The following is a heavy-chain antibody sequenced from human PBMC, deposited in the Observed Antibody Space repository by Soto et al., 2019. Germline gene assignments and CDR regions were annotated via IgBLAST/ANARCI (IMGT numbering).Heavy chain of an antibody. V-gene: IGHV3-9*01. CDR2: ISWNGAFI. CDR3: TRDIFLTISTVDF. D-gene: IGHD2-21*01. Sequence: EVQLVESGGGLVQPGRSLRLSWVGSGFDFDDHAMSWVRQAPGKGLEWVAGISWNGAFIGYAHSVRGRFTSSRDNAKNSLCLQMSSLRPEDTALYYCTRDIFLTISTVDFWGQGTLVTVSS. J-gene: IGHJ4*02. CDR1: GFDFDDHA.